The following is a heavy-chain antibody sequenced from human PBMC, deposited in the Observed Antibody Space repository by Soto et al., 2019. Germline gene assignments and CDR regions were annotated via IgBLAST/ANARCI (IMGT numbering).Heavy chain of an antibody. V-gene: IGHV4-59*12. CDR2: IHYTGST. Sequence: ETLSLTCTVSGGSISSYYWSWIRQPPGKGLEWIGYIHYTGSTNYNPSLKSRLTISIDTSKNQFSLKLSSVTAADTAVYYCARDKITGLFDYWGQGTLVTVSS. CDR3: ARDKITGLFDY. CDR1: GGSISSYY. D-gene: IGHD2-8*02. J-gene: IGHJ4*02.